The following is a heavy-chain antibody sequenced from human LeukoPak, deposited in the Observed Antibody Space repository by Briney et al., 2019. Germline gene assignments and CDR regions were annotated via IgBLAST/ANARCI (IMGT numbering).Heavy chain of an antibody. CDR3: AREEQWLVRLDYYYYYMDV. J-gene: IGHJ6*03. Sequence: SETLSLTCTVSGGSISSFFWNWIRQPPGEGLEWIGYISDTGITNHNPSVQSRVSMSVDTSKNQPSLRLTSVTAADTAVYYCAREEQWLVRLDYYYYYMDVWGKGTTVAVSS. CDR1: GGSISSFF. V-gene: IGHV4-59*01. D-gene: IGHD6-19*01. CDR2: ISDTGIT.